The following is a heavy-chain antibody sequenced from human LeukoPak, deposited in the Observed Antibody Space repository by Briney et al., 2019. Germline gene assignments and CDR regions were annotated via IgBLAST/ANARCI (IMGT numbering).Heavy chain of an antibody. Sequence: PGGSLRPSCAASGFTSGNYWTHWVRQTPEKGLVWVSRIGTDGAYTSSADSVKGRFTMSRDNAKNTLYLQMNSLRVEDTAVYYGVRDGQELAFDKWGQGTLVTVSS. CDR3: VRDGQELAFDK. CDR1: GFTSGNYW. J-gene: IGHJ4*02. CDR2: IGTDGAYT. V-gene: IGHV3-74*01. D-gene: IGHD1-1*01.